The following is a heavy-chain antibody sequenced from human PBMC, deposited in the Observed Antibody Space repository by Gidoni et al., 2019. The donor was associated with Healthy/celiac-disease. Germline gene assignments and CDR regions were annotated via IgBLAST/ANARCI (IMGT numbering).Heavy chain of an antibody. CDR1: GFTFSSDG. D-gene: IGHD3-3*01. V-gene: IGHV3-30*03. Sequence: AVSGGGEVKPRRSLRLSCAASGFTFSSDGLHWVRPAADKGREWVAVISYDGSNTYYADSVKGRFTISRDHSKNTLYLQMNSLRAEDTAVYYCAAPTTTFGVRAPLIDSWGQVTLVTLSS. J-gene: IGHJ4*02. CDR3: AAPTTTFGVRAPLIDS. CDR2: ISYDGSNT.